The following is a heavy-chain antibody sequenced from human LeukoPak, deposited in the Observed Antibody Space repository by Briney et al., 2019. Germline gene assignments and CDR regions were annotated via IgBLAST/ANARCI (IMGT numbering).Heavy chain of an antibody. Sequence: PGGSLRLSCAASGFTFSGYVMTWVRQAPGKGLECVSSITFSSSHIYYADSVKGRFTISRDNAKNSLYLQMNSLRAEDTAVYYCARGEVGGYHTSFDYWGQGTLVTVSS. V-gene: IGHV3-21*04. J-gene: IGHJ4*02. CDR2: ITFSSSHI. D-gene: IGHD5-12*01. CDR1: GFTFSGYV. CDR3: ARGEVGGYHTSFDY.